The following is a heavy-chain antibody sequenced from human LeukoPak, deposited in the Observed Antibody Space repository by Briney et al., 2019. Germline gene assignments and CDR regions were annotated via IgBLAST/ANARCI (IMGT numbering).Heavy chain of an antibody. Sequence: PSETLSLTCAVYGGSFSGSYWSWIRQPPGKGLEWIGEINHSGSTNYNPSLKSRVTISVDTSKNHFSLKLSSVTAADTAVYYCARGWLWFGELSYYFDYWGQGTLVTVSS. CDR1: GGSFSGSY. CDR2: INHSGST. D-gene: IGHD3-10*01. V-gene: IGHV4-34*01. CDR3: ARGWLWFGELSYYFDY. J-gene: IGHJ4*02.